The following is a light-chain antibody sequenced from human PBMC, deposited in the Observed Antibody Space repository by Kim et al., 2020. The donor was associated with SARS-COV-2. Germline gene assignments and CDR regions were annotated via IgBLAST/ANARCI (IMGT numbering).Light chain of an antibody. V-gene: IGKV2-28*01. J-gene: IGKJ1*01. CDR3: MQALQTAWT. CDR1: QSLLHSNGYNY. Sequence: PASISCRSSQSLLHSNGYNYLDWYLQKPGQSPQLLIYLGSNRASGVPDRFSGSGSGTDFTLKISRVDAEDVGVYYCMQALQTAWTFGQGTKVDIK. CDR2: LGS.